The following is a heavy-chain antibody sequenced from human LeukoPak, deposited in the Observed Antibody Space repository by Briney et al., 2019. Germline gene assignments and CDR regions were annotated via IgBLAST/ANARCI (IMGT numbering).Heavy chain of an antibody. D-gene: IGHD6-19*01. CDR2: VYYTGTT. V-gene: IGHV4-39*07. CDR1: GGSISSSSYH. Sequence: RTSETLSLTCSVSGGSISSSSYHWGWIRQPPGKALEWIGSVYYTGTTYYSPSLRSRLTMSVETSKNQFSLKLSSVTAADTAVYYCVREIGMAVVLDRGQGTLVTVSS. J-gene: IGHJ4*02. CDR3: VREIGMAVVLD.